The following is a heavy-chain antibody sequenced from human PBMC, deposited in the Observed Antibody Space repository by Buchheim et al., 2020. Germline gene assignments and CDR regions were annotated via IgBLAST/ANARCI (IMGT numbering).Heavy chain of an antibody. CDR2: MNPNSGNT. CDR1: GYTFTSYD. CDR3: ARGPYYDTLTGYYLRYYCYYMDV. Sequence: QVQLVQSGAEVKKPGASVKVSCKASGYTFTSYDINWVRQATGQGLEWMGWMNPNSGNTGYAQKFQGRVTMTRNTSISTVYMELSSLRSEDTAVYYCARGPYYDTLTGYYLRYYCYYMDVWGKGTT. J-gene: IGHJ6*03. V-gene: IGHV1-8*01. D-gene: IGHD3-9*01.